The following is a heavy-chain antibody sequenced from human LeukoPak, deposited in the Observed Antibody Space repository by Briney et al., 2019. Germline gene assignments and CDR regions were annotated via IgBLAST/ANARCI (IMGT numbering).Heavy chain of an antibody. J-gene: IGHJ5*02. D-gene: IGHD3-22*01. Sequence: ASVKVSCKASGYTFTSYDINWARQATGQGLEWMGWMNPNSGNTGYAQKFQGRVTMTRNTSISTAYMELSSLRSEDMAVYYCARGGNYYDSSGYYDNWFDPWGQGTLVTVSS. CDR3: ARGGNYYDSSGYYDNWFDP. V-gene: IGHV1-8*01. CDR1: GYTFTSYD. CDR2: MNPNSGNT.